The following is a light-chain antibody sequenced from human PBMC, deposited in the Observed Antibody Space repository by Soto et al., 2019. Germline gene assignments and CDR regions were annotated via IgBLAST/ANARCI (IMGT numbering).Light chain of an antibody. V-gene: IGLV1-40*01. J-gene: IGLJ1*01. CDR1: SSNIGAGYE. CDR3: QSYGSSLSGYV. Sequence: QSVLTQPPSVSEAPGQRVTISCTGSSSNIGAGYEAHWYQQVPGTAPKLLIYENNNRPSGVPDRFSGPKSGTSASLAITGLQAEDEAEYDCQSYGSSLSGYVFGTGTKGTVL. CDR2: ENN.